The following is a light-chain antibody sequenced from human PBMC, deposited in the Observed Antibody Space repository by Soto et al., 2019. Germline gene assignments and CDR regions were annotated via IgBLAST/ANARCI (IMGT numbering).Light chain of an antibody. CDR2: VGY. Sequence: DIPMTQSPSTLSASVGDRVTITCRASQTINNKLAWYQKKPGKAPKLLIYVGYTLESGVPSRFRGSGPGIEFTLTIVSLHPDDFANYYCHQYDTYFRYPFGQATNLDIK. J-gene: IGKJ2*01. CDR3: HQYDTYFRYP. V-gene: IGKV1-5*01. CDR1: QTINNK.